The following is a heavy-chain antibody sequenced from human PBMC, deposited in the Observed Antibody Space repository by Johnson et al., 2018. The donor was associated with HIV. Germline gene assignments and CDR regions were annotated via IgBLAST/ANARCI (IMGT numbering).Heavy chain of an antibody. CDR1: GFTFSSWP. CDR2: ITGSGDII. Sequence: QVQLVESGGGLVRPGGSLRLSCAASGFTFSSWPMHWVRQAPGKGLEYVSRITGSGDIIRYADSVKGRFTISRDNAKNSLILQMNSLRDEDTAVYYCARRTVTALFDIWGQGTLVTVSS. CDR3: ARRTVTALFDI. J-gene: IGHJ3*02. D-gene: IGHD4-17*01. V-gene: IGHV3-64*04.